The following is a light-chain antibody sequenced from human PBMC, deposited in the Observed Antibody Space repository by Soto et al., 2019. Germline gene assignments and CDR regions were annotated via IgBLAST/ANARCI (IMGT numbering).Light chain of an antibody. V-gene: IGLV2-14*01. Sequence: QSALTQPASVSGSPGQSITISCTGTSSDVGGYNYVSWYQQHPGKAPKLMIYDVSNRPSGVSNRVSGSKSGNTASLTISGLQAEDEADYYCSSYTSSSTLGVFGTGIKLTVL. J-gene: IGLJ1*01. CDR1: SSDVGGYNY. CDR3: SSYTSSSTLGV. CDR2: DVS.